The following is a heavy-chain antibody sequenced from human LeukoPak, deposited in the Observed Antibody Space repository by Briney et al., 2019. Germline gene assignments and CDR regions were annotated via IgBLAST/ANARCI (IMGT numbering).Heavy chain of an antibody. V-gene: IGHV3-30*02. CDR1: GFTFSSYG. Sequence: PGGSLRLSCAASGFTFSSYGMHWVRQAPGKGLEGVAFIRYDGRNKYYADSVKGRFTISRDNSKNTLYLQMNSMRAEDTAVYYCAKSRDNWNPWGQGTMVTVSS. CDR3: AKSRDNWNP. CDR2: IRYDGRNK. J-gene: IGHJ5*02. D-gene: IGHD1-20*01.